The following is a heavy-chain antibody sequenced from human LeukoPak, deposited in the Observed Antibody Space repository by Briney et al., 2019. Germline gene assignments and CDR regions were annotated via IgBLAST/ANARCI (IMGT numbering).Heavy chain of an antibody. D-gene: IGHD2-15*01. CDR3: AWIDCSGGTCYFAS. CDR2: IKANLADGTT. V-gene: IGHV3-15*01. Sequence: PGGSLRLSCAASGVTFIYAWMSWVRQAPGKGLEWVGRIKANLADGTTAYGAPVKGRFTISRDDSQSMLYLQMDSLRTEDTAVYFCAWIDCSGGTCYFASWGRGTLVTVSS. J-gene: IGHJ4*02. CDR1: GVTFIYAW.